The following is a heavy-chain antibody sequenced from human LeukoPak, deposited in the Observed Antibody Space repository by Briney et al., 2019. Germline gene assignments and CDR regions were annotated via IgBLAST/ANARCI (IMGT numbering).Heavy chain of an antibody. CDR3: AKGVVVITELDY. D-gene: IGHD3-22*01. CDR2: ISGSGGST. V-gene: IGHV3-23*01. Sequence: GGSLRLSCAASGFTFSSYAMSWVRQAPGKGLEWVSAISGSGGSTYYADSVKGRFTISRDNSKNTLYLQMNSLRAEDTAVYHCAKGVVVITELDYWGQGTLVTVSS. CDR1: GFTFSSYA. J-gene: IGHJ4*02.